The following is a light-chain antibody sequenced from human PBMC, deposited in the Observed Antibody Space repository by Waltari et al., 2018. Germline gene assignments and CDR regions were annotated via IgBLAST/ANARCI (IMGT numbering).Light chain of an antibody. CDR3: SSYTTSSAPGV. J-gene: IGLJ1*01. Sequence: QSALTQPASVSGSPGQSITISCSGTDSDVGAYDFVSWYQQPPGKDPHLIIYEVSNRPSGISNRFSASKSGTTASLTISGLQAEDEADYYCSSYTTSSAPGVFGTGTRVTVL. CDR2: EVS. V-gene: IGLV2-14*01. CDR1: DSDVGAYDF.